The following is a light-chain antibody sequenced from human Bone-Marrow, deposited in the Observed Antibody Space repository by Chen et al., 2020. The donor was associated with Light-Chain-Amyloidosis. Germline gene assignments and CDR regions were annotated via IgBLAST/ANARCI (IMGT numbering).Light chain of an antibody. CDR3: QSADSSGTYEVI. Sequence: SYELTQPPSVSVSPGQTARITCSGDDLPTKYAYWYQQKPGQAPVVVIHRDTERPSGISERFSGSRSGTPATLTISGVQAEDEADYPCQSADSSGTYEVIFGGGTKLTVL. J-gene: IGLJ2*01. CDR1: DLPTKY. V-gene: IGLV3-25*03. CDR2: RDT.